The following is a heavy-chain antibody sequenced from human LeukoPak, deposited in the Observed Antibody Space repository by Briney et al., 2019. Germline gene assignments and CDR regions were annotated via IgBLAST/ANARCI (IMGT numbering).Heavy chain of an antibody. CDR2: IIPIFGTA. V-gene: IGHV1-69*05. Sequence: SVKVSCKASGGTFSSYAISWVRQAPGQGLEWMGGIIPIFGTANYAQKFQGRVTIATGESTSTAYMELSSLRSEDTAVYYCARFSTVWWYFDLWGRGTLVTVSS. J-gene: IGHJ2*01. CDR1: GGTFSSYA. D-gene: IGHD2-2*01. CDR3: ARFSTVWWYFDL.